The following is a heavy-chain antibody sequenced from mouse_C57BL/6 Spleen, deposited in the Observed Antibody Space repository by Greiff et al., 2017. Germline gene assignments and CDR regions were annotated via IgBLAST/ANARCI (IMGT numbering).Heavy chain of an antibody. V-gene: IGHV1-54*01. CDR2: INPGSGGT. CDR3: ARWGGYYAMDY. Sequence: QVQLQQSGAELVRPGTSVKVSCKASGYAFTNYLIEWVKQRPGQGLEWIGVINPGSGGTNYNEQFKGKATLTADKSSSTAYMQLSSLTSEDSAVYFCARWGGYYAMDYWGQGTSVTVSS. J-gene: IGHJ4*01. CDR1: GYAFTNYL.